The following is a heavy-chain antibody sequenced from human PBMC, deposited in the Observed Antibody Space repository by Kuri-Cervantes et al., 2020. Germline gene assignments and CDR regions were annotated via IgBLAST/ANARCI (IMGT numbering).Heavy chain of an antibody. CDR2: INPNSGGT. CDR1: GGTFSSYA. V-gene: IGHV1-2*02. CDR3: ARGRYNFWSTYFHF. D-gene: IGHD3-3*01. J-gene: IGHJ4*02. Sequence: ASVKVSCKASGGTFSSYAISWVRQAPGQGLEWMGWINPNSGGTNYAQKFQGRVTMTRDTSISTAYMELSRLRSDDTAVYYCARGRYNFWSTYFHFWGQGTLVTVSS.